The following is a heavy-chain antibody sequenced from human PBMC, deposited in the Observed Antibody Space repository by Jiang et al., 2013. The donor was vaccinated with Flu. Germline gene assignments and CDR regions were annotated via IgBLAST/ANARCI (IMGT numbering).Heavy chain of an antibody. V-gene: IGHV4-59*08. CDR1: WLHQKLL. D-gene: IGHD6-19*01. CDR2: SIPMGNT. CDR3: ARGGGGWYYFDY. Sequence: GPGLVKPSETLSLTCTCLSWLHQKLLLALDPAAPGEGTGVDWGISIPMGNTIFNPSLKSRITMSVDTSKNQFSLTLTSVTATDTAVYYCARGGGGWYYFDYWGQGTLVTVSS. J-gene: IGHJ4*02.